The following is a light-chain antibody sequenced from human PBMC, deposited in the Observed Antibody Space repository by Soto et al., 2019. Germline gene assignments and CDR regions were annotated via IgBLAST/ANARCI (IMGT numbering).Light chain of an antibody. Sequence: EIVMAQSPATLSVSPGERATLSCRASQSVSSNLAWYQQKPGQAPRLLIYGASTRATDVPARFSGSGSGTEFTLTISSLQSEDFAVYYCQQCNNWPETFGQGTKVDIK. CDR2: GAS. CDR1: QSVSSN. V-gene: IGKV3-15*01. CDR3: QQCNNWPET. J-gene: IGKJ1*01.